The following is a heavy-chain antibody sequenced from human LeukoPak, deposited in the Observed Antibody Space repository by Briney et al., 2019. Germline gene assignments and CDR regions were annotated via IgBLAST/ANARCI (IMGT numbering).Heavy chain of an antibody. CDR3: AKAVQTIFGVGNYYMDV. Sequence: GGSLRLPCAPCGCTFSSHGMHWVRQAPGKGLEWVAFIRYDGSKKYYADSVKGRFTISRDNSKNTLYLQMDSLRAEDTAVYYCAKAVQTIFGVGNYYMDVWGKGTTVTVSS. CDR1: GCTFSSHG. D-gene: IGHD3-3*01. J-gene: IGHJ6*03. CDR2: IRYDGSKK. V-gene: IGHV3-30*02.